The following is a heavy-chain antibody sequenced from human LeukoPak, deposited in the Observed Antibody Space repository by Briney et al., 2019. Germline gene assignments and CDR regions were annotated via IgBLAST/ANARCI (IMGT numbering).Heavy chain of an antibody. J-gene: IGHJ4*02. CDR2: ISAYNGNT. D-gene: IGHD3-10*01. Sequence: ASVKVSCKASGYTFTSYGISWVRQAPGQGLEWMGWISAYNGNTNYAQELQGRVTMTTDTSTSTAYMELRSLRSDDTAVYYCARNPYYYGSGSYNYWGQGTLVTVSS. V-gene: IGHV1-18*01. CDR3: ARNPYYYGSGSYNY. CDR1: GYTFTSYG.